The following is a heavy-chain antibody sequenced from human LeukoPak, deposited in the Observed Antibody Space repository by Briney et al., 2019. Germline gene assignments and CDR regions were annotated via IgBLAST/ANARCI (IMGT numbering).Heavy chain of an antibody. Sequence: SGTLSLTCTVSGGSISSSSYYWGWIRQPPGKGLEWIGSIYYSGSTYYNPSLKSRVTISVDTSKNQFSLKLSSVTAADTAVYYCARVLAVALFHNWFDPWGQGTLVTVSS. CDR2: IYYSGST. D-gene: IGHD6-19*01. J-gene: IGHJ5*02. CDR3: ARVLAVALFHNWFDP. V-gene: IGHV4-39*01. CDR1: GGSISSSSYY.